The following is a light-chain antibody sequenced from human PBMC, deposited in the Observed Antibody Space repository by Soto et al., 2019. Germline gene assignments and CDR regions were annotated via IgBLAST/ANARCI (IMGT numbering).Light chain of an antibody. CDR2: DNN. CDR1: SSNIGHNY. Sequence: QSVLTQPPSVSAAPGQKVTISCSGSSSNIGHNYVSWYQQLPGTAPKLLIYDNNERPSRIPDRFSGSKSGTSATLGITGLQTGDEADYYCGTWDSSLSAGVFGGGTKLTVL. CDR3: GTWDSSLSAGV. V-gene: IGLV1-51*01. J-gene: IGLJ3*02.